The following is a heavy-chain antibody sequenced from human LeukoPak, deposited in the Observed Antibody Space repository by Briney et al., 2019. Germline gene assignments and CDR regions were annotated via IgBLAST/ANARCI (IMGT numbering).Heavy chain of an antibody. V-gene: IGHV1-18*01. CDR1: GYTFTSYG. CDR2: ISAYNGNT. Sequence: ASVKVSCKASGYTFTSYGISWVRQAPGRGLEWMGWISAYNGNTNYAQKLQGRVTMTTDTSTSTAYMELRSLRSDDTAVYYCARDRTEAPYESWFDPWSQGTLVTVSS. J-gene: IGHJ5*02. D-gene: IGHD3-22*01. CDR3: ARDRTEAPYESWFDP.